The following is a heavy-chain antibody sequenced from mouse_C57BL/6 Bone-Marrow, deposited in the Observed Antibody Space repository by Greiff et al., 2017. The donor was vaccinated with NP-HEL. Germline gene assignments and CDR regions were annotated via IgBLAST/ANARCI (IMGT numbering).Heavy chain of an antibody. Sequence: QVQLQQPGAELVKPGASVKLSCKASGYTFTSYWMHWVKQRPGRGLEWIGRIDPNSGGTKYTEKFKSKATLTVDKPSSTAYMQLSMLTSEGSAVYYCARGGRWDFDVWGTGTTVSVSS. V-gene: IGHV1-72*01. CDR3: ARGGRWDFDV. CDR2: IDPNSGGT. J-gene: IGHJ1*03. CDR1: GYTFTSYW.